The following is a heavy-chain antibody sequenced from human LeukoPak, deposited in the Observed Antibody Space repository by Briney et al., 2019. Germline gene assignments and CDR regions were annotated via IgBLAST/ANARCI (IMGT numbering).Heavy chain of an antibody. J-gene: IGHJ6*03. CDR1: GGSLTGYS. V-gene: IGHV4-34*01. Sequence: PSETLSLTCAVHGGSLTGYSCAWVRQPPGRGLGWVGEINQVERTIYSPSLEKRVSISLDASKNQFFLQLTSVAAADTAAYFCARGRATPSRLFFDYYFMDLWGPGTPVTVSS. CDR2: INQVERT. D-gene: IGHD2-15*01. CDR3: ARGRATPSRLFFDYYFMDL.